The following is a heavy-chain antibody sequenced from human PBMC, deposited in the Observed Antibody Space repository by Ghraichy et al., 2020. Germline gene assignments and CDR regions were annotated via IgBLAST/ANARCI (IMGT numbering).Heavy chain of an antibody. CDR2: ISAYNGKT. CDR3: ARSHLYEFWSGYNPDVAFEI. J-gene: IGHJ3*02. Sequence: ASVKVSCKASGYTFTSYGSSWVRQAPGQGLEWMGWISAYNGKTNYAQKLQGRVTMTTDTSTSTAYRELRSLRSDDTAVYYCARSHLYEFWSGYNPDVAFEIWGQVTMVTVAS. D-gene: IGHD3-3*01. V-gene: IGHV1-18*01. CDR1: GYTFTSYG.